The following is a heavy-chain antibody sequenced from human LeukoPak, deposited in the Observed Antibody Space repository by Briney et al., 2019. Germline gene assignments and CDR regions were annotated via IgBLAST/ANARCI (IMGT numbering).Heavy chain of an antibody. V-gene: IGHV3-21*01. J-gene: IGHJ3*02. Sequence: GGSLRLSCAASGFTFSSYSMNWVRQAPGKGLEWVSSISSSSSYIYYADSVKGRFTISRDNAKNSLYLQMNSLRAEDTAVYYCAREYKGQQQLVPVRAFDTWGQGTMVTVSS. CDR1: GFTFSSYS. D-gene: IGHD6-13*01. CDR2: ISSSSSYI. CDR3: AREYKGQQQLVPVRAFDT.